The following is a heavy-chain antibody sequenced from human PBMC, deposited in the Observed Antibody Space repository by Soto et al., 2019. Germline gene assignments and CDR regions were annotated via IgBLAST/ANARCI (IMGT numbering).Heavy chain of an antibody. Sequence: GASVKVSCNAFGYTFNALYMHWVRQAPGQGLEWMGVINPSGDGTSYAQKFQGRVTMTRDTYTSTVYMELSSLRSEDTAVYYCARVALGYDYADVWGQGTTVTVSS. V-gene: IGHV1-46*02. CDR3: ARVALGYDYADV. J-gene: IGHJ6*02. CDR2: INPSGDGT. D-gene: IGHD4-17*01. CDR1: GYTFNALY.